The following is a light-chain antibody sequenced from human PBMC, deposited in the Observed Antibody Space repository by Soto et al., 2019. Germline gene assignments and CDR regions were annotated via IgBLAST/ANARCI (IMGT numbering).Light chain of an antibody. J-gene: IGLJ3*02. CDR3: CSNAGAFTSV. CDR2: EVS. CDR1: SSDVGKYDL. Sequence: QSALTQPGSVSGSPGQSITISCTGTSSDVGKYDLVSWYQQHPGKAPKLIIYEVSKRPSGVSDRLSGSKSGNTASLTISGLQAEDEADYYCCSNAGAFTSVFGGGTKLTVL. V-gene: IGLV2-23*02.